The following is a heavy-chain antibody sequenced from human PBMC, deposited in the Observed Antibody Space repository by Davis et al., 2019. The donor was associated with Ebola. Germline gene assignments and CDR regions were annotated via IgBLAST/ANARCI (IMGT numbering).Heavy chain of an antibody. V-gene: IGHV3-30*02. CDR2: IRYDGSIK. D-gene: IGHD6-6*01. CDR1: GFTFRSYG. Sequence: PGGSLRLSCAASGFTFRSYGMHWVRQAPGKGLECVSFIRYDGSIKYSADSVKGRFTFSRDNSKNTLFLQMNSLRPEGTAVYYCVKDGAWGPPRIAGPPDYYYGMDVWGHGTTVIVSS. CDR3: VKDGAWGPPRIAGPPDYYYGMDV. J-gene: IGHJ6*02.